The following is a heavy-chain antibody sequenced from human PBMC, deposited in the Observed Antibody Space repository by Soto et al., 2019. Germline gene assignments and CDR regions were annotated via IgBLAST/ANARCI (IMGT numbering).Heavy chain of an antibody. CDR3: ARDGIAVAAPLNY. Sequence: EVQLVESGGGLVQPGGSLRLSCAASGFTFSSYSMNWVRQAPGKGLEWVSYISSSSSTIYYADSVKGRFIISRDNAKNSRYLQMNSLRAEDTAVYYCARDGIAVAAPLNYWGQGTLVTVSS. CDR2: ISSSSSTI. CDR1: GFTFSSYS. J-gene: IGHJ4*02. D-gene: IGHD6-19*01. V-gene: IGHV3-48*01.